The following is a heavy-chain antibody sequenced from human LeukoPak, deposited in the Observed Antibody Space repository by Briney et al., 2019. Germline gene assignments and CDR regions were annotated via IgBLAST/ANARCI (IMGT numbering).Heavy chain of an antibody. CDR3: ARAPWGEAAGGDNWFDP. J-gene: IGHJ5*02. CDR1: GYTFTSYY. V-gene: IGHV1-46*01. D-gene: IGHD6-13*01. Sequence: ASVKVSCKASGYTFTSYYIHWVRQAPGQGLEWMGIINPTGGSTSYAQKFQGRVTMTRDRSTSTIFMELSSLRSEDTAVYYCARAPWGEAAGGDNWFDPWGQGTLVTVSS. CDR2: INPTGGST.